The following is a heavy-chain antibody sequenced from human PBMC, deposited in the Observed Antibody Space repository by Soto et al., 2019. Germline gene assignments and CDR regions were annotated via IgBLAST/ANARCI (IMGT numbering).Heavy chain of an antibody. Sequence: PGGSLRLSCAASGFTFSSYSMNWVRQAPGKGLEWVSYISSSSRTIYYADSVKGRFTISRDNAKNSLYLQMNSLRAEDTAVYYCASGWEPYYDLYYFDYWGQGTLVTVSS. CDR2: ISSSSRTI. D-gene: IGHD3-22*01. J-gene: IGHJ4*02. CDR3: ASGWEPYYDLYYFDY. V-gene: IGHV3-48*01. CDR1: GFTFSSYS.